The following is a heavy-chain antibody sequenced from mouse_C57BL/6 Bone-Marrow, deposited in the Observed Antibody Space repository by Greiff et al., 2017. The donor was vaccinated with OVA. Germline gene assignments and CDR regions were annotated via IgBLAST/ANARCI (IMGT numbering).Heavy chain of an antibody. V-gene: IGHV1-55*01. CDR1: GYTFTSYW. CDR2: IYPGSGST. Sequence: QVQLQQPGAELVKPGASVKMSCKASGYTFTSYWITWVKQRPGQGLEWIGDIYPGSGSTNYNEKFTSKATLTVDTSSSTAYMQLSSLTSADSAVYYCARGRDYRYAMDYWGQGTSVTVSS. D-gene: IGHD2-4*01. J-gene: IGHJ4*01. CDR3: ARGRDYRYAMDY.